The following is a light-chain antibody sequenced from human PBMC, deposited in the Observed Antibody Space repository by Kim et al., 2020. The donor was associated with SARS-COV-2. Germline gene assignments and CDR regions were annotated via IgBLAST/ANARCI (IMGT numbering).Light chain of an antibody. Sequence: DIQMTQSPSSLSASVGDRVTITCRASQGITNYLAWYQQKPGKVPKLLIYAASALQSGVPSRFRGSGSGTDFTLTISSLQPEDVATYYCKKYNSAAWTFGLGTKVDIK. CDR2: AAS. CDR1: QGITNY. J-gene: IGKJ1*01. V-gene: IGKV1-27*01. CDR3: KKYNSAAWT.